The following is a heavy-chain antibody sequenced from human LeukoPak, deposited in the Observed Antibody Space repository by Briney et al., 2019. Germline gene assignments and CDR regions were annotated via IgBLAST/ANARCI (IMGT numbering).Heavy chain of an antibody. Sequence: SETLSLTCTVSGGSISSSSYYWGWIRQPPGKGLEWIGSIYYSGSTYYNPSLKGRVTISVDTSKNQFSLKLSSVTAADTAVYYCARNRPGKEQQLVRDWGQGTLVTVSS. V-gene: IGHV4-39*01. J-gene: IGHJ4*02. CDR1: GGSISSSSYY. CDR3: ARNRPGKEQQLVRD. CDR2: IYYSGST. D-gene: IGHD6-13*01.